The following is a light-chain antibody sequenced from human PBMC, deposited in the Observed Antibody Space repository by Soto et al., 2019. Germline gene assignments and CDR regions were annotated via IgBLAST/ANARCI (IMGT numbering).Light chain of an antibody. CDR1: QSVLYSSNNKNY. CDR3: QQYYNPPRT. CDR2: WAS. J-gene: IGKJ1*01. V-gene: IGKV4-1*01. Sequence: DIVMTQSPDSLAGSLGERATINCKSSQSVLYSSNNKNYLAWYQQKPGQPPKLLIYWASTRESGVPDRSSGSGSGTDFTLTISSLQAEDVAVYYCQQYYNPPRTFGQGTKVDIK.